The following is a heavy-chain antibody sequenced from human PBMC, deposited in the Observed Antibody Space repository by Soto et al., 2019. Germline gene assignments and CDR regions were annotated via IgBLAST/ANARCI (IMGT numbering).Heavy chain of an antibody. D-gene: IGHD3-3*01. CDR3: ATDYEGYFDY. CDR2: IYYSGST. CDR1: GGSISSGGYY. V-gene: IGHV4-31*03. Sequence: SETLSLTCTVSGGSISSGGYYWSWIRQHPGKGLEWIGYIYYSGSTYYNPSLKSRVTISVDTSKNQFSLKLSSVTAADTAVYYCATDYEGYFDYWGQGTLVTVYS. J-gene: IGHJ4*02.